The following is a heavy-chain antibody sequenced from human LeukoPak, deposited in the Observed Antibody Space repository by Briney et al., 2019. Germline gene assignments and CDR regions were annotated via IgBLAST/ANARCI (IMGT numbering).Heavy chain of an antibody. D-gene: IGHD1-26*01. Sequence: PGGSLRLSCAASGFTFSSYSMNWVRQAPGKGLEWVAFIRYDGSNKYYADSVKGRFTISRDNSKNTLYLQMNSLRAEDTAVYYCAKDRGSGSYYEYFQHWGQGTLVTVSS. CDR3: AKDRGSGSYYEYFQH. V-gene: IGHV3-30*02. CDR2: IRYDGSNK. CDR1: GFTFSSYS. J-gene: IGHJ1*01.